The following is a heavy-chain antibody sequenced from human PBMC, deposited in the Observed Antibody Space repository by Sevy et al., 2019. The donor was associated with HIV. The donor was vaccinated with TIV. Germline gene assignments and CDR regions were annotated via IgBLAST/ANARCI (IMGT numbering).Heavy chain of an antibody. D-gene: IGHD3-3*01. CDR3: ARDLGYDFWSGYPDY. V-gene: IGHV1-18*01. J-gene: IGHJ4*02. CDR2: ISAYNGNT. Sequence: ASVKVSCKASGYTFTSYGISWVRQAPGQGLEWMGWISAYNGNTNYAQTLQGRVTMTTDTSTSTAYMELRSLRSDDTAVYYCARDLGYDFWSGYPDYWGQGTLVTVSS. CDR1: GYTFTSYG.